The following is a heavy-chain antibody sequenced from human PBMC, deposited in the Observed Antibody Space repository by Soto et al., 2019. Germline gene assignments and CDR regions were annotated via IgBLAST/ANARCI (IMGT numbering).Heavy chain of an antibody. V-gene: IGHV4-34*01. CDR1: GGSFSGYY. CDR3: ARDFGGGALDS. Sequence: PSETLSLTCAVYGGSFSGYYWSWIRQPPGKGLEWIGEINHTGSTYHNPYLRSRVTIFVDTSKNQFSLKLTSVTAADTAVYYCARDFGGGALDSWGQGTLVTVSS. D-gene: IGHD3-3*01. J-gene: IGHJ5*01. CDR2: INHTGST.